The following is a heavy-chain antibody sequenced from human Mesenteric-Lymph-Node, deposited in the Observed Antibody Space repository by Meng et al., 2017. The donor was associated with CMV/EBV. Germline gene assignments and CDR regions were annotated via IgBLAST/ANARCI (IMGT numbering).Heavy chain of an antibody. CDR2: IYYSGST. J-gene: IGHJ3*02. CDR1: GGSISSYY. Sequence: SETLSLTCTVSGGSISSYYWSWIRQPPGKGLEWIGYIYYSGSTNYNPSLKSRVTISVDTSKNQLSLKLISVTAAGTAVYYCARANTIFGLNAFDIWGQGTMVTVSS. V-gene: IGHV4-59*01. CDR3: ARANTIFGLNAFDI. D-gene: IGHD3-3*01.